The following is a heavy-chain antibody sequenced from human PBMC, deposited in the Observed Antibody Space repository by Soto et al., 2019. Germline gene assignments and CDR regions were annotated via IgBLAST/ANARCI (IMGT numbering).Heavy chain of an antibody. CDR1: GFTFSSYG. J-gene: IGHJ4*02. CDR2: ISFDENQK. Sequence: QVQLVESGGGVVQPGRSLRLSCAASGFTFSSYGMHWVRQAPGKGLEWVAIISFDENQKYYADSVKARFTISRDNSSNTLYLQMNSLRAEDTALYYCAKYSRDGEYNSVYDFWGQGTLVTVSS. CDR3: AKYSRDGEYNSVYDF. V-gene: IGHV3-30*18. D-gene: IGHD4-17*01.